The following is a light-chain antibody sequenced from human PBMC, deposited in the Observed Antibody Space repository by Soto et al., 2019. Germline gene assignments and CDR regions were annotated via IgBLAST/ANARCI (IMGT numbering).Light chain of an antibody. CDR2: GAS. V-gene: IGKV3-20*01. J-gene: IGKJ2*02. CDR1: QSVSSSY. CDR3: QQYGSSPPCT. Sequence: EIVLTQSPGTLSLSPGERATLSCRASQSVSSSYLAWYQQKPGQAPRLLIYGASSRATGIPDRFSGSGSGTDFTLTISRLEPEDFAVYYCQQYGSSPPCTFAQGTKLEIK.